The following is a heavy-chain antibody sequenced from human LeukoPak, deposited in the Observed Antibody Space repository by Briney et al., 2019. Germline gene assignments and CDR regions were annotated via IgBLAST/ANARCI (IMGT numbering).Heavy chain of an antibody. Sequence: GGSLRLSCAASGFTFGSYWMHWVRQAPGKGLVWVSRINTDGGDTIYADSVKGRFTISRDNAKNTLSLQMNSLNADDTAVYYCAKHVRTSVWFFDSWGQGTLVTVSS. CDR2: INTDGGDT. D-gene: IGHD6-19*01. V-gene: IGHV3-74*01. CDR1: GFTFGSYW. J-gene: IGHJ4*02. CDR3: AKHVRTSVWFFDS.